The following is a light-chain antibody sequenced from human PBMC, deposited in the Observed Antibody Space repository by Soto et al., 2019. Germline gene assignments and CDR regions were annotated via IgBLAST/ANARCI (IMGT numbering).Light chain of an antibody. CDR1: SSNFGKSI. J-gene: IGLJ1*01. Sequence: QSVLTQPPSASGTPGQRVTISRSGSSSNFGKSIVSWYQHLPGRAPQVLIYGNSQRASGVPVRFSGSKSATSASLAISGLLSEDEADYYCAAWDDGLFVFGSGTKVTVL. CDR2: GNS. V-gene: IGLV1-44*01. CDR3: AAWDDGLFV.